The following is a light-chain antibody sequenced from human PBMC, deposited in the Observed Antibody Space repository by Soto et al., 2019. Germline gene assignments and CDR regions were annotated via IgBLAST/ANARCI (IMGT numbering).Light chain of an antibody. V-gene: IGLV2-14*01. CDR1: SSDVGGYAY. Sequence: QSALTQPASVSGSPGQSITISCTGTSSDVGGYAYVSWYQQYPGKAPKLVISEVSNWPSGVSHRFSGSRSGNTAYLTISGLQAEDEADYYCSSYTSSTTPVFGGGTKLTVL. CDR3: SSYTSSTTPV. CDR2: EVS. J-gene: IGLJ3*02.